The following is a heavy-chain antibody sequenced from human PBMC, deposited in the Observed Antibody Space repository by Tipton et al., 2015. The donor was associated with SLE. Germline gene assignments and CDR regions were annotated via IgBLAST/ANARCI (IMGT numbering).Heavy chain of an antibody. V-gene: IGHV4-59*01. CDR1: GSSITAYY. CDR3: ARDSNWGGGYFDY. CDR2: VYYSGTT. J-gene: IGHJ4*02. Sequence: TLSLTCTVSGSSITAYYWTWIRQPPGKGLEWIGYVYYSGTTNYNPSLKSRVTISVDTSKNQFSLKLSSVTAADTAVYYCARDSNWGGGYFDYWGQGTLVTVSS. D-gene: IGHD7-27*01.